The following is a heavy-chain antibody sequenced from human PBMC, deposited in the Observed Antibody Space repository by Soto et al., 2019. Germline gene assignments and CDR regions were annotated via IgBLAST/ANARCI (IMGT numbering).Heavy chain of an antibody. Sequence: LSLTCTVSGGSISSSSYYWGWIRQPPGKGLEWIGSIYYSGSTYYNPSLKSRVTISVDTSKNQFSLKLSSVTAADTAVYYCARRDFLGDKGFEPWGQATLVTVSS. V-gene: IGHV4-39*01. J-gene: IGHJ5*02. CDR2: IYYSGST. D-gene: IGHD3-16*01. CDR3: ARRDFLGDKGFEP. CDR1: GGSISSSSYY.